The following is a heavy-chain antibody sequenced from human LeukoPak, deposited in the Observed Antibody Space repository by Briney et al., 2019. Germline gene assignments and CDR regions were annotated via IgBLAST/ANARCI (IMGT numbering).Heavy chain of an antibody. D-gene: IGHD2-15*01. J-gene: IGHJ6*02. CDR1: GFPFSSYA. V-gene: IGHV3-64D*09. Sequence: PGGSLRLSCSASGFPFSSYAMHWVRQAPGKGLEYVSAISDSGGSTYYADSVEGRFTISGDNTKNKLFLINSKLSAEATAVYFCFRGFCFGPLGMDVWGQGTTVTVSS. CDR2: ISDSGGST. CDR3: FRGFCFGPLGMDV.